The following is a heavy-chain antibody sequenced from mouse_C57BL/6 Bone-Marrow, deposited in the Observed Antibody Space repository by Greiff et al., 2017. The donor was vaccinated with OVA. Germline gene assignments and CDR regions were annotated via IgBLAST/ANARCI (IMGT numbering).Heavy chain of an antibody. D-gene: IGHD2-1*01. CDR2: IDPENGDT. Sequence: EVQLQQSGAELVRPGASVKLSCTASGFNIKDDYMHWVKQRPEQGLEWIGWIDPENGDTAYASKFQGKATIPADTSSNTAYLQLSSLTSEDTAVYYCTSYGNFDYWGQGTTLTVSS. J-gene: IGHJ2*01. CDR1: GFNIKDDY. V-gene: IGHV14-4*01. CDR3: TSYGNFDY.